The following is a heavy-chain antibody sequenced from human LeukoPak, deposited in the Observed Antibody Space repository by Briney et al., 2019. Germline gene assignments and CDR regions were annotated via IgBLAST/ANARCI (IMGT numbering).Heavy chain of an antibody. D-gene: IGHD6-13*01. CDR3: ARAYSSSRSWFDP. CDR1: GDSITSTSYY. Sequence: SETLSLTCSVSGDSITSTSYYWGWIRQPPGKGLEWIGSIYYSGSTYYNPSLKSRVTISVDTSKNQFSLKLSSVTAADTAVYYCARAYSSSRSWFDPWGQGTLVTVSS. J-gene: IGHJ5*02. CDR2: IYYSGST. V-gene: IGHV4-39*07.